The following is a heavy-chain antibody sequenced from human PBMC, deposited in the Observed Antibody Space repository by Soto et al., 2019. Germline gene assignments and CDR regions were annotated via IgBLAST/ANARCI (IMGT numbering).Heavy chain of an antibody. V-gene: IGHV2-5*01. CDR2: IYWNDDK. D-gene: IGHD5-18*01. CDR1: GFSLSNSGVG. Sequence: QITLKESGPTLVKPTQTLTLTCTFSGFSLSNSGVGVGWIRQPPGKALEWLALIYWNDDKRYSPSLKSRLTITKDTSKNQVVLTMTNMDPVDTATYYCAHSTDTAMVSYFDYWGQGTLVTVSS. CDR3: AHSTDTAMVSYFDY. J-gene: IGHJ4*02.